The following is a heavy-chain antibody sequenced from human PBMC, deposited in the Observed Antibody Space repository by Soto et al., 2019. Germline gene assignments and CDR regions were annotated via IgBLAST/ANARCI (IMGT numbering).Heavy chain of an antibody. CDR3: ASSPSSWYNWFDP. V-gene: IGHV1-69*13. J-gene: IGHJ5*02. Sequence: SVKVSCKASGGTFSSYAISWVRQAPGQGLEWMGGIIPIFGTANYAQKFQGRVTITADESTSTAYMELSSLRSEDTAVYYCASSPSSWYNWFDPWGQGTLVTVSS. CDR2: IIPIFGTA. CDR1: GGTFSSYA. D-gene: IGHD6-13*01.